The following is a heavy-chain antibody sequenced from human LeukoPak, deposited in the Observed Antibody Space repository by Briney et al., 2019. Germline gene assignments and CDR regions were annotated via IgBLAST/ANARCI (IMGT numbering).Heavy chain of an antibody. J-gene: IGHJ6*03. Sequence: ASVKVSCKASGYTFTSYYMHWVRQAPGQGLEWMGIINPSGGSTSYAQKFQGRVTMTRDMSTSTVYMELSSLRSEDTAVYYCARIGGYCSGGSCRNDYYYNMDVWGKGTTVTVSS. CDR3: ARIGGYCSGGSCRNDYYYNMDV. CDR2: INPSGGST. CDR1: GYTFTSYY. D-gene: IGHD2-15*01. V-gene: IGHV1-46*01.